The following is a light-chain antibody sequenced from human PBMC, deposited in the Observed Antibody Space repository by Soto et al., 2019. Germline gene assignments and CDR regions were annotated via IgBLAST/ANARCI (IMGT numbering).Light chain of an antibody. CDR3: QQYRIWPSWT. CDR1: QSVSLS. CDR2: GAS. J-gene: IGKJ1*01. Sequence: EIVLTQSPATLSVSLGDSATLSCRASQSVSLSLAWYQMRPGQPPRLLIYGASTRATDIPARFSGSGSGTDFTLTISSLQSEDFAVYFCQQYRIWPSWTFGQGTKVELK. V-gene: IGKV3-15*01.